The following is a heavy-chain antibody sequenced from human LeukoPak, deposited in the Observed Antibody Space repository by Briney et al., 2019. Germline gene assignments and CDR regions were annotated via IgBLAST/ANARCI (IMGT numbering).Heavy chain of an antibody. CDR3: AGATCTGGSCPTFIDY. J-gene: IGHJ4*02. CDR1: GYTFTGYY. Sequence: ASVKVSCKASGYTFTGYYMHWVRQAPGQGLEWMGWINTDTRNPTYAQGFTGRFVFSLDTSVSTAYLQISSLKAEDTAVYYCAGATCTGGSCPTFIDYWGQGTLVTVSS. D-gene: IGHD2-15*01. V-gene: IGHV7-4-1*02. CDR2: INTDTRNP.